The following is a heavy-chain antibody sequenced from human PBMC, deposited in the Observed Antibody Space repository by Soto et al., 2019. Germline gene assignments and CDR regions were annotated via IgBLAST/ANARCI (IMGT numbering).Heavy chain of an antibody. V-gene: IGHV3-23*01. CDR3: AKPRSSGGSCYSQYNN. CDR2: ISGSGGST. J-gene: IGHJ4*02. Sequence: GGSLRLSCAASGFTFSSYAMSWVRQAPGKGLEWVSAISGSGGSTYYADSVKGRFTISRDNSKNTLYLQMNSLRAEDTAGYYCAKPRSSGGSCYSQYNNWGQGTLVTVSS. D-gene: IGHD2-15*01. CDR1: GFTFSSYA.